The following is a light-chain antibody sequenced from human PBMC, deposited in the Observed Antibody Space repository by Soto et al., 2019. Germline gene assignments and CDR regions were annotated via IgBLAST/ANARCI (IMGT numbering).Light chain of an antibody. V-gene: IGKV4-1*01. CDR1: QSVLSSSDRRNY. Sequence: DIVMTQSPDSLAVSLGERATINCKSSQSVLSSSDRRNYLAWYQQKPGQSPKLLISWASTRESGVPDRFTGSGSGTDFTLTISSLEAEDVAFYSCQQYYGTPLTFGQGTKLEIK. CDR3: QQYYGTPLT. CDR2: WAS. J-gene: IGKJ2*01.